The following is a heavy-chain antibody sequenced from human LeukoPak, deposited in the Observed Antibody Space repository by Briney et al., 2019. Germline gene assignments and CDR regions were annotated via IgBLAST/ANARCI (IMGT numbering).Heavy chain of an antibody. J-gene: IGHJ3*02. CDR2: ISGSGGST. CDR1: GFTFSDYY. CDR3: AREGDDAFDI. V-gene: IGHV3-23*01. Sequence: GGSLRLSCAASGFTFSDYYMSWIRQAPGKGLEWVSAISGSGGSTYYADSVKGRFTISRDNSKNTLYLQMNSLRAEDTAVYYCAREGDDAFDIWGQGTMVTVSS. D-gene: IGHD2-21*01.